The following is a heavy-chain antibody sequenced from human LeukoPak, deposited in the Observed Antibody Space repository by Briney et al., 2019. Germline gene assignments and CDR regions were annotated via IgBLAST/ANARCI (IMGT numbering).Heavy chain of an antibody. CDR3: ENPKPTTCSSTSCYTLGHAFDI. J-gene: IGHJ3*02. D-gene: IGHD2-2*02. Sequence: GSLRLSCAASGFTFSSYAMSWVRQAPGKGLEWVSAISGSGGSTYYADSVKGRFTISRDNSKNTLYLQMNSVRAEDTGVYYCENPKPTTCSSTSCYTLGHAFDIWGQGTMVTVSS. CDR1: GFTFSSYA. CDR2: ISGSGGST. V-gene: IGHV3-23*01.